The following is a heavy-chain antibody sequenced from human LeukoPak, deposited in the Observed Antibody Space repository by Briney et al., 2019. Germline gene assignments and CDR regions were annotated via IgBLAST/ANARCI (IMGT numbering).Heavy chain of an antibody. V-gene: IGHV1-69*04. CDR2: IIPIFGIA. CDR1: GGTFSSYA. D-gene: IGHD4-17*01. CDR3: ARGDGDRSTSDYFDY. Sequence: SSVKVSCKASGGTFSSYAISWVRQAPGQGLEWMGRIIPIFGIANYAQKFQGRVTITADKSTSTAYMELSSLRSEDTAVYYCARGDGDRSTSDYFDYWGQGTLVTVSS. J-gene: IGHJ4*02.